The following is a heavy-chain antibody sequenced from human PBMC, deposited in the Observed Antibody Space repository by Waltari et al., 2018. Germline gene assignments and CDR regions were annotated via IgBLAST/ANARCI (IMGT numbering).Heavy chain of an antibody. CDR2: IKPDGSET. J-gene: IGHJ4*02. CDR3: STGAVH. Sequence: EVKLVTSGGGTVQPGESVRLACAGPGLNSNTYWMSWLRQAPGKRLEWVAHIKPDGSETYYVDSVKGRSSISRDNGKNALYLQMNNLSVDDTAVYYCSTGAVHWGQGTLVTVSS. V-gene: IGHV3-7*01. CDR1: GLNSNTYW.